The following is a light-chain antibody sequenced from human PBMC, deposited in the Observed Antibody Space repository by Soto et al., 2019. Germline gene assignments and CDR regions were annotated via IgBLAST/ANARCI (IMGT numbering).Light chain of an antibody. CDR2: DVS. CDR3: CSYAGSYKV. Sequence: QPALTQPRSVSGSPGQSVTISCTGTSSDVGGYNYVSWYQQHPGKAPKLMIYDVSKRPSGVPDRFSGSKSGNTASLTISGLQAEDEADYYCCSYAGSYKVFGTGTKVTVL. J-gene: IGLJ1*01. CDR1: SSDVGGYNY. V-gene: IGLV2-11*01.